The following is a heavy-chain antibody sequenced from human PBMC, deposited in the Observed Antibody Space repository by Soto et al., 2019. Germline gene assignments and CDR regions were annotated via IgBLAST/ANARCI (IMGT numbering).Heavy chain of an antibody. CDR3: ARRTVNIRTFYSGLKTHCFDY. V-gene: IGHV4-34*01. J-gene: IGHJ4*02. Sequence: SETLSLTCAVYGGSFSGYYWSWIRQPPGKGLEWIGSIYHSGSTYYTPSLQSRVTISVDTSKNQFSLKLNSVTAADTAVYYCARRTVNIRTFYSGLKTHCFDYWGQGTLVTVS. CDR2: IYHSGST. CDR1: GGSFSGYY. D-gene: IGHD6-19*01.